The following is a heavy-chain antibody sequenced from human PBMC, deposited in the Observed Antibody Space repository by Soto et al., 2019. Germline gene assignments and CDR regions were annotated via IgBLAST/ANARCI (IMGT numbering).Heavy chain of an antibody. CDR2: TKYRSKWYT. CDR3: AIGGSSACKYYFEF. CDR1: GDSVSRNIAA. Sequence: SPTLSLTCAISGDSVSRNIAAWNWVRQSPSRGLEWLGRTKYRSKWYTDYATSVKSRLSINPDTSKNQVSLQLISVTPEDTPVYYCAIGGSSACKYYFEFWGQGILVTVSS. J-gene: IGHJ4*02. D-gene: IGHD6-25*01. V-gene: IGHV6-1*01.